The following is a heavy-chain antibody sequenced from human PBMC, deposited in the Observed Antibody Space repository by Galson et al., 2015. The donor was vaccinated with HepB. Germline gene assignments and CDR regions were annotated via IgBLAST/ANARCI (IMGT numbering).Heavy chain of an antibody. D-gene: IGHD3-3*01. V-gene: IGHV1-3*01. CDR1: GYDFTTHT. Sequence: SVKVSCKASGYDFTTHTIHWVRQAPGQRLEWMGWINPDNGNTRFSPKFQGRVTITRDTSARTAYMDLSGLRSADTALYYCARGRTDFWVGSGGHYHYYYGLDVWGLGTPVTVSS. CDR2: INPDNGNT. J-gene: IGHJ6*02. CDR3: ARGRTDFWVGSGGHYHYYYGLDV.